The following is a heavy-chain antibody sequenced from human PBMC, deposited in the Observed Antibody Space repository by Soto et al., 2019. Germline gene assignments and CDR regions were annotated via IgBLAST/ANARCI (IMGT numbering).Heavy chain of an antibody. D-gene: IGHD1-20*01. CDR2: VCHSGTI. J-gene: IGHJ5*02. Sequence: KASETLSLTCVVSGYRINSDACWGWIRQSPEKGLEWLGSVCHSGTIYYNPSLKSRVTISLDTSKNQFSLSLSSVTAADTALYYCARDVGRYNINRVWFAACRQRLLVTVPS. CDR1: GYRINSDAC. CDR3: ARDVGRYNINRVWFAA. V-gene: IGHV4-38-2*02.